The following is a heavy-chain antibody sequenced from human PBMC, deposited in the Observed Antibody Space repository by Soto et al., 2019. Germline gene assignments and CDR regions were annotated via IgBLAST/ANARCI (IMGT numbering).Heavy chain of an antibody. CDR3: ARTDRYDSPSTGWANGFDL. V-gene: IGHV3-23*01. CDR1: GFTFSNYA. CDR2: LTRDGPA. J-gene: IGHJ4*02. Sequence: EVQVLESGGGLVQPGGSLRLFCAASGFTFSNYAVTWVRQAAGEGLEWVSTLTRDGPAYFGDAVKGRFTISRDNSKKMVYLQMDSLSVDDTGVYYCARTDRYDSPSTGWANGFDLWGQGTVVIVSS. D-gene: IGHD2-8*02.